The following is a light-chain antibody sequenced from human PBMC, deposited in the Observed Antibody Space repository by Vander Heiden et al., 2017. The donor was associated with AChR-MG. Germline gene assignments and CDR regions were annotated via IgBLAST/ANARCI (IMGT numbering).Light chain of an antibody. CDR1: QRVGSSY. Sequence: IALTQPPGTPSLSPAECATLCRSLSQRVGSSYLAWYQQKPGQAPRLLMFGASSRATGSPDKFSDSGSGTAFTLTISRLEPEDFAVYYCRQYGSSPLTFGGGTKVEIK. CDR3: RQYGSSPLT. CDR2: GAS. J-gene: IGKJ4*01. V-gene: IGKV3-20*01.